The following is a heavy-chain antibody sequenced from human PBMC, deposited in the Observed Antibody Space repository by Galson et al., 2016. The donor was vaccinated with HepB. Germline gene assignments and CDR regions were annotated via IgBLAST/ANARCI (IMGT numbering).Heavy chain of an antibody. J-gene: IGHJ3*02. CDR2: INPSGGST. CDR3: ARVYDYYDAFDI. CDR1: GYTFINYY. V-gene: IGHV1-46*01. Sequence: SVKVSCKASGYTFINYYVHWVRQAPGQGLEWMGIINPSGGSTSYSQKFQGRVTMTRDTSTSTVYMELSSLRSEDTAVYLCARVYDYYDAFDIWGQGTMVTVSS. D-gene: IGHD5-12*01.